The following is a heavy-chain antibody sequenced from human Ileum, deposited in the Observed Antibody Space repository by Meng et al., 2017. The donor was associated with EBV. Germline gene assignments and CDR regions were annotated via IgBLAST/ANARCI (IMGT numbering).Heavy chain of an antibody. V-gene: IGHV4-39*07. D-gene: IGHD2-15*01. CDR1: GGSISSSSYY. Sequence: QPQLPGSGPGLVKPSETLSLTCTVSGGSISSSSYYWGWIRQPPGKGLEWIGSIYYSGSTYYNPSLKSRVTISVDTSKNQFSLKLSSVTAADTAVYYCARELMYCSGGSCYPFDYWGQGTLVTVSS. CDR2: IYYSGST. CDR3: ARELMYCSGGSCYPFDY. J-gene: IGHJ4*02.